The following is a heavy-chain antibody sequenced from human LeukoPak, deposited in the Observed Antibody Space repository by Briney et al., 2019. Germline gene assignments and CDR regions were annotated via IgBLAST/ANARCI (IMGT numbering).Heavy chain of an antibody. CDR3: ASMRLVVVPAAMYFHY. J-gene: IGHJ4*02. CDR2: IIPIFGTA. Sequence: SVKVSCKASGGTFSSYAISWVRQAPGQGLEWMGGIIPIFGTANYAQKFQGRVTITTDESTSTAYMELSSLRSEVTAVYYCASMRLVVVPAAMYFHYSGQGTLVTVSS. V-gene: IGHV1-69*05. D-gene: IGHD2-2*01. CDR1: GGTFSSYA.